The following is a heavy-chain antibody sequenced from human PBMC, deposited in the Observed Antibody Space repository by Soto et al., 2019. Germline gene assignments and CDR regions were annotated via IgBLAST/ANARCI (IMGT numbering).Heavy chain of an antibody. Sequence: PVGSLRLSCESSVFTFSNYVMSWVRQAPGKWLEWVSAISGSGESTYYADSVKGRFTFSRDNSKNTLYLQMNSLRAEDTAIYYCAKHTTKDGPFDYWGQGALVMVSS. J-gene: IGHJ4*02. CDR2: ISGSGEST. D-gene: IGHD1-26*01. CDR3: AKHTTKDGPFDY. V-gene: IGHV3-23*01. CDR1: VFTFSNYV.